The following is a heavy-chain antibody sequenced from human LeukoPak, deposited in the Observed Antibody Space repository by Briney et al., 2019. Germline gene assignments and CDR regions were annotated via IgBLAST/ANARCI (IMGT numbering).Heavy chain of an antibody. CDR3: ARDFASGWIFDY. J-gene: IGHJ4*02. CDR1: GGSFSGYY. V-gene: IGHV4-34*01. CDR2: INHSGST. Sequence: SGTLSLTCAVYGGSFSGYYWSWIRQPPGKGLEWIGEINHSGSTNYNPSLKSRVTISVDTSKNQFSLKLSSVTAADTAVYYYARDFASGWIFDYWGQGTLVTVSS. D-gene: IGHD6-19*01.